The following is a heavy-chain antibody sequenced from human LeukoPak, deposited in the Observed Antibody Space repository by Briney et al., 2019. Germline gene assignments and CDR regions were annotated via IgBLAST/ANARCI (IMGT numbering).Heavy chain of an antibody. D-gene: IGHD3/OR15-3a*01. J-gene: IGHJ3*02. CDR3: ARDFVDCAHAFDI. V-gene: IGHV3-7*01. CDR2: IKQDGGEK. CDR1: GFTFSTYW. Sequence: GGSLRLSCAASGFTFSTYWMSWVRQAPGKGLEWVANIKQDGGEKYYVDSVKGRFTISRDNAKNSLYLQMNSLRAEDTAVYYCARDFVDCAHAFDIWGQGTMVTVSS.